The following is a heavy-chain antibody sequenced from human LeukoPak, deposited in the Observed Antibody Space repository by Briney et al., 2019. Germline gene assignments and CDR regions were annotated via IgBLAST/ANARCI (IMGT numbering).Heavy chain of an antibody. CDR2: IDTSDSYT. D-gene: IGHD3-10*01. V-gene: IGHV5-10-1*01. CDR3: ARRQLEYYYSSGSPAGGMDV. CDR1: GYSFTSYW. Sequence: NRGESLKISCKGSGYSFTSYWISGVRQMPGKGLEWMGRIDTSDSYTNYSPSFQGHVTISAHKSISTAYLQWSSLKASDTDMYYCARRQLEYYYSSGSPAGGMDVWGKGTTVTVSS. J-gene: IGHJ6*04.